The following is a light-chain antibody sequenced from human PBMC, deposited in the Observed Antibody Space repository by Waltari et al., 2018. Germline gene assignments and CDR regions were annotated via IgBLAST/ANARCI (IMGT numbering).Light chain of an antibody. V-gene: IGLV2-23*02. J-gene: IGLJ2*01. CDR1: SSDVGSYNL. CDR2: EVI. Sequence: QSALAQPASVSGSPGQSITISCTGTSSDVGSYNLVSWYQQHPGKVPKLSIYEVIKRSSGVSNRFPASKSGNTASLTISGLQAEYEADYYCCSYVGGSSLIFGGGTKLTVL. CDR3: CSYVGGSSLI.